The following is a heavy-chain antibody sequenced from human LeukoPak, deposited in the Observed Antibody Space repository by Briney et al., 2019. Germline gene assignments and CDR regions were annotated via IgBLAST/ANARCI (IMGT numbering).Heavy chain of an antibody. V-gene: IGHV4-34*01. CDR3: ARRKDFWSGYYRWFDP. CDR1: GGSFSGYY. D-gene: IGHD3-3*01. CDR2: INHSGST. J-gene: IGHJ5*02. Sequence: SETLSLTCTVYGGSFSGYYWSWIRQPPGKGLEWIGEINHSGSTNYNPSLKSRVTISVDTSKNQFSLKLSSVTAADTAVYYCARRKDFWSGYYRWFDPWGQGTLVAVSS.